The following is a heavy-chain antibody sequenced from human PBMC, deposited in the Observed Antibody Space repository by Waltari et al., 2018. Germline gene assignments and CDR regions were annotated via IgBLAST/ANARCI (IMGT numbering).Heavy chain of an antibody. D-gene: IGHD1-7*01. CDR3: ARSGTRGLDFDY. J-gene: IGHJ4*02. CDR2: IYYSGST. V-gene: IGHV4-59*01. CDR1: GAPISSYY. Sequence: QVQLQESGPGLVKPSETLSLTCTASGAPISSYYWSWTRQPPGKGLEWIGYIYYSGSTNYNPSLKSRVTISVDTSKNQFSLKLSSVTAADTAVYYCARSGTRGLDFDYWGQGTLVIVSS.